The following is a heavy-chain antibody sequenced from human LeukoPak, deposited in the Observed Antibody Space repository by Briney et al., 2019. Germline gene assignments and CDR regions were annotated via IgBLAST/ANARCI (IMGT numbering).Heavy chain of an antibody. D-gene: IGHD1-26*01. J-gene: IGHJ4*02. Sequence: GGSLRLSCAASGFNFSTYAMHWVRQAPGKGLEWVALMSSDGSNNYYADSVRGRFTVSRDNSKNTLYLQVNSLRTEDTAVFYCATDFGSYFDYWGQGTLVTVSS. V-gene: IGHV3-30-3*01. CDR1: GFNFSTYA. CDR2: MSSDGSNN. CDR3: ATDFGSYFDY.